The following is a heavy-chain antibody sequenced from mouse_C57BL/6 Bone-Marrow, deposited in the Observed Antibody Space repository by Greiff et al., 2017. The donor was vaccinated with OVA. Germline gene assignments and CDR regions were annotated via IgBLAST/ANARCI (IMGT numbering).Heavy chain of an antibody. D-gene: IGHD1-1*01. J-gene: IGHJ4*01. CDR2: IDPSDSYT. CDR1: GYTFTSYW. Sequence: QLPGAELVMPGASVKLSCKASGYTFTSYWMHWVKQRPGQGLEWIGEIDPSDSYTNYNQKFKGKSTLTVDKSSSTAYMQLSSLTSEDSAVYYCARRFGSEDAMDYWGQGTSVTVSS. CDR3: ARRFGSEDAMDY. V-gene: IGHV1-69*01.